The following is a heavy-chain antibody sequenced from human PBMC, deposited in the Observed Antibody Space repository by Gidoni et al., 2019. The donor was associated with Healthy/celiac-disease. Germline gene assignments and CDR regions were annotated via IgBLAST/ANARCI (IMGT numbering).Heavy chain of an antibody. D-gene: IGHD5-18*01. V-gene: IGHV4-39*01. J-gene: IGHJ4*02. CDR2: IYYSGST. CDR1: GGSISSSSYY. Sequence: QLQLQESGPGLVKPSETLSLTCTVSGGSISSSSYYWGWIRQPSGKGLEWIGSIYYSGSTYYNPSLKSRVTISVDTSKNQFSLKLSSVTAADTAVYYCARRSVQLWKIDYWGQGTLVTVSS. CDR3: ARRSVQLWKIDY.